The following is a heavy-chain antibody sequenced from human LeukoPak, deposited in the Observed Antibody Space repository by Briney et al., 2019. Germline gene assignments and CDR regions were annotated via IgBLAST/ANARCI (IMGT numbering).Heavy chain of an antibody. Sequence: SETLSLTCTVSGYSISSGYYWGWIRQPPGKGLEWIGSIYHSGTTYYNPSLRSRVTISVDTTKNQFSLKLNSVSAADTAVYYCARAWYSSTWRGNWFDPWGQGILVTVSS. CDR2: IYHSGTT. CDR3: ARAWYSSTWRGNWFDP. J-gene: IGHJ5*02. V-gene: IGHV4-38-2*02. D-gene: IGHD2-2*01. CDR1: GYSISSGYY.